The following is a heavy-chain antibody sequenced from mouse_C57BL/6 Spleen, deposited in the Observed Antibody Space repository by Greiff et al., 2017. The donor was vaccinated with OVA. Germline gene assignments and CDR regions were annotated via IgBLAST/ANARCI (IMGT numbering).Heavy chain of an antibody. CDR3: AKGIDWDGFDY. V-gene: IGHV5-17*01. CDR1: GFTFSDYG. CDR2: ISSGSSTI. J-gene: IGHJ2*01. Sequence: EVMLVESGGGLVKPGGSLKLSCAASGFTFSDYGMHWVRQAPEKGLEWVAYISSGSSTIYYADTVKGRFTISRDNAKNTLFLQMTSLRSEDTAMYYCAKGIDWDGFDYWGQGTTLTVSS. D-gene: IGHD4-1*01.